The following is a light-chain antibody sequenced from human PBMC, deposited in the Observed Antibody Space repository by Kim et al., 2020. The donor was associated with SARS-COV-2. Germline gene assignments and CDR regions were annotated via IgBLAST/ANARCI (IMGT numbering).Light chain of an antibody. V-gene: IGLV3-19*01. J-gene: IGLJ2*01. CDR3: DSRDDGGNHVV. CDR1: SLRTYY. CDR2: GNN. Sequence: ALGQTVRITCQGDSLRTYYASWHQQKPGQAPVVVIYGNNNRPSGTPDRFSGSSSGDTASLTITGAQAEDEADYYCDSRDDGGNHVVFGGGTQLTVL.